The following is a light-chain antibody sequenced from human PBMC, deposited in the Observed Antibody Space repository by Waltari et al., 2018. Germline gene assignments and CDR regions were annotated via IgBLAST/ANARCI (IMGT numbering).Light chain of an antibody. J-gene: IGLJ3*02. V-gene: IGLV1-40*01. CDR2: GNT. CDR1: SSNVGAGSD. CDR3: QSYDSSLSGWV. Sequence: QSVLTQSPSVSGAPGQRVTISCTGSSSNVGAGSDVQWYQQLPGTAPKLLILGNTNRPSGVPDRFSASKSGTSASLAITGLQAEDEADYYCQSYDSSLSGWVFGGGTKLTVL.